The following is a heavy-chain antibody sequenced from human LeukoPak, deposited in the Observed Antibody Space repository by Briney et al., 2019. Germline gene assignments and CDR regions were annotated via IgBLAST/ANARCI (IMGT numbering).Heavy chain of an antibody. D-gene: IGHD6-6*01. CDR1: GFTVSSNY. J-gene: IGHJ4*02. Sequence: PGGSLRLSCAASGFTVSSNYMSWVRQAPGKGLEWVSVIYSGGSTYYADSVKGRFTISRDNSKNTLYLQMNSLRAEDTAVYYCARDQPFQQLAQDYWGQGTLVTVSS. V-gene: IGHV3-66*02. CDR2: IYSGGST. CDR3: ARDQPFQQLAQDY.